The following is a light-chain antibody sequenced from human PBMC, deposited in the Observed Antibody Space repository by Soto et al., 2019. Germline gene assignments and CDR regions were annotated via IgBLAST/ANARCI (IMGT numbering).Light chain of an antibody. V-gene: IGLV2-8*01. CDR2: EVS. J-gene: IGLJ1*01. CDR1: SSDVGGYNY. CDR3: SSYAGSNNV. Sequence: QSALTQPPSAFGCPGQSVTISCTGASSDVGGYNYVSWYQQHPGKAPKLMIYEVSKRPSGVPDRFSGSKSGNTASLTVSGLQAEDEADYYCSSYAGSNNVFGTGTKVPVL.